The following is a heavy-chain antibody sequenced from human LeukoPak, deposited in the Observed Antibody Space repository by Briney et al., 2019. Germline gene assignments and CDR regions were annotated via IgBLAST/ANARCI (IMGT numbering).Heavy chain of an antibody. J-gene: IGHJ6*04. V-gene: IGHV4-34*01. CDR1: GGSFSGYY. CDR3: ARTVTSPRRYYYGMDV. CDR2: INHSGST. Sequence: SETLSLTCADHGGSFSGYYWSWIRQPPGKRLTWTGEINHSGSTNYNPSLKSRVTISVDTSKNQFSLKLSSVTAADTAVYYCARTVTSPRRYYYGMDVWGKGTTVTVSS. D-gene: IGHD4-17*01.